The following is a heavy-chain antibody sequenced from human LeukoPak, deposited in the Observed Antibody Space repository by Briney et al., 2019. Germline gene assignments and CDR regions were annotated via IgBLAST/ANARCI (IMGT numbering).Heavy chain of an antibody. V-gene: IGHV3-74*01. D-gene: IGHD3-10*01. CDR2: INSDGSST. Sequence: GGSLRLSCAASGFTFSSYGMHWVRQAPGKGLVWVSRINSDGSSTSYADSVKGRFTISRDNAKNTLYLQMNSLRAEDTAVYYCARDYPILWFGESDAFDIWGQGTMVTVSS. J-gene: IGHJ3*02. CDR1: GFTFSSYG. CDR3: ARDYPILWFGESDAFDI.